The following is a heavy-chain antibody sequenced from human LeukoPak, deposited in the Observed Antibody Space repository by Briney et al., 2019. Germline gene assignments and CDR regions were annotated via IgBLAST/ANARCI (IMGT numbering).Heavy chain of an antibody. CDR1: GYSFTDYY. J-gene: IGHJ4*01. V-gene: IGHV1-2*06. CDR3: ARRSRTYYYFDY. Sequence: GASVKVSCRASGYSFTDYYIHWVRQAPGQGLEWMGRINPKSGGATYAQMIRGRVSMTTDTFISTAYMELNRLSSDDTAVYFCARRSRTYYYFDYWGHGSLVAVSS. D-gene: IGHD1-26*01. CDR2: INPKSGGA.